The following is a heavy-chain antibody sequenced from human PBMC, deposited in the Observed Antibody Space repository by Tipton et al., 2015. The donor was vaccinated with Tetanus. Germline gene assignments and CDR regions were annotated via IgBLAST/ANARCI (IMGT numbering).Heavy chain of an antibody. CDR3: ARGPGLSGVGRYSSYEDPGRFDY. CDR1: GFTFSSYA. Sequence: SLRLSCAASGFTFSSYAMHWVRQAPGKGLEWVAVISYDGSNKYYADSVKGRFTISRDNSKNTLYLQMNSLRAEDTAVYYCARGPGLSGVGRYSSYEDPGRFDYWGQGTLVTVSS. CDR2: ISYDGSNK. J-gene: IGHJ4*02. D-gene: IGHD5-12*01. V-gene: IGHV3-30-3*01.